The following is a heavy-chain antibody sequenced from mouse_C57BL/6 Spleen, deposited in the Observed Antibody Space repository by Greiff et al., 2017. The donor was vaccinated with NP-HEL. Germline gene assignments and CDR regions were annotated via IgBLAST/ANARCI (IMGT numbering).Heavy chain of an antibody. CDR2: IDPSDSYT. V-gene: IGHV1-59*01. J-gene: IGHJ1*03. CDR3: ARSVSTYWYFDV. D-gene: IGHD2-3*01. CDR1: GYTFTSYW. Sequence: LQQPGAELVRPGTSVKLSCKASGYTFTSYWMHWVKQRPGQGLEWIGVIDPSDSYTNYNQKFKGKATLTVDTSSSTAYMQLSSLTSEDSAVYYCARSVSTYWYFDVWGTGTKVTVSS.